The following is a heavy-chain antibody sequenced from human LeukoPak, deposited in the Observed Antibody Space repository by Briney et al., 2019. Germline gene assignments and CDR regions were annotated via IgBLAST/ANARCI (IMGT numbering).Heavy chain of an antibody. V-gene: IGHV4-59*08. J-gene: IGHJ3*02. D-gene: IGHD1-1*01. CDR3: ARSLGWNDGLAFDI. CDR1: GRSISSYY. Sequence: SETLSLTCTVSGRSISSYYWSWIRQPPGKGLEWIGYIYYSGSTNYNPSLKSRVTISVDTSKNQFPLKLSSMTAADTAVYYCARSLGWNDGLAFDIWGQGTMVTVSS. CDR2: IYYSGST.